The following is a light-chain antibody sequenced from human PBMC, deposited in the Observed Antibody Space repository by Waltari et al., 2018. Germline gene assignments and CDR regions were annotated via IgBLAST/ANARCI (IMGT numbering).Light chain of an antibody. V-gene: IGKV3-15*01. CDR3: QQFSDWRT. CDR2: DAS. J-gene: IGKJ1*01. CDR1: QSVSTN. Sequence: EIVMTQSPATLSVSPGERATLSCRASQSVSTNLAWYQQKPGQALRLLIYDASTRASGIPARFSGSGSGTEFTLTISSLQSEEFAVYYCQQFSDWRTFGQGTKVEI.